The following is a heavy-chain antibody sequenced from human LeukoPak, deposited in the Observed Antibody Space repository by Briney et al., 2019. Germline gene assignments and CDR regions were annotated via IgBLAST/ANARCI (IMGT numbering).Heavy chain of an antibody. CDR1: GFTFSSYW. J-gene: IGHJ4*02. Sequence: GGSLRLSCAASGFTFSSYWMSWVRQAPGKGLEWVANIKQDGSEKYYVDSVKGRFTISRDNAKNSLYLQMDNLRAEDTAIYYCARQLGYCSAGTCYFDSWGQGTQVAVSS. D-gene: IGHD2-15*01. CDR3: ARQLGYCSAGTCYFDS. CDR2: IKQDGSEK. V-gene: IGHV3-7*03.